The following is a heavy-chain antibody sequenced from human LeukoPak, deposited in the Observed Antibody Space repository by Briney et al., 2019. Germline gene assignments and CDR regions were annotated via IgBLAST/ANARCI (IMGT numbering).Heavy chain of an antibody. CDR1: GFTFSSYG. D-gene: IGHD2/OR15-2a*01. CDR3: AKDSSGGIYAFDI. J-gene: IGHJ3*02. CDR2: IWYDGSNK. V-gene: IGHV3-30*02. Sequence: GGSLRLSCAASGFTFSSYGMHWVRQAPGKGLEWVAVIWYDGSNKYYADSVKGRFTISRDNSKNTLYLQMNSLRAEDTAVYYCAKDSSGGIYAFDIWGQGTMVTVSS.